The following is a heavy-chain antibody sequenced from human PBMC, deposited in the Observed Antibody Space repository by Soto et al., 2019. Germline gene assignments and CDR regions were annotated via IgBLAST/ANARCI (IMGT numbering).Heavy chain of an antibody. J-gene: IGHJ4*02. CDR3: AQSNYDSSGYYPDY. CDR1: GFTFSSYW. CDR2: IKQDGSEK. V-gene: IGHV3-7*03. D-gene: IGHD3-22*01. Sequence: WSLRLSCAASGFTFSSYWMSWVRQAPGKGLEWVANIKQDGSEKYYVDSVKGRFTISRDNAKNSLYLQMNSLRAEDTAVYYCAQSNYDSSGYYPDYWGQGTMVTVYS.